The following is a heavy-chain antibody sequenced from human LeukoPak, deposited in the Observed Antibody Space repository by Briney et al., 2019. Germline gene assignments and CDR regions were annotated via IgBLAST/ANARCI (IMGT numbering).Heavy chain of an antibody. CDR1: GYTFTSYG. CDR2: INPNSGGT. J-gene: IGHJ4*02. D-gene: IGHD3-10*01. V-gene: IGHV1-2*02. CDR3: ARDRGITMVRGVIEYYFDY. Sequence: ASVKVSCKASGYTFTSYGIIWVRQASGQGLEWMGWINPNSGGTNYAQKFQGRVTTTRDTSISTAYMELSRLRSDDTAVYYCARDRGITMVRGVIEYYFDYWGQGTLVTVSS.